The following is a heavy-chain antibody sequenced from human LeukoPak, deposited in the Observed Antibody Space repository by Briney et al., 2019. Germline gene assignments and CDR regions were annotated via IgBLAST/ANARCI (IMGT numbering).Heavy chain of an antibody. CDR3: ASSVVSGY. CDR1: GFTFSSYT. Sequence: GGSLRLSCAASGFTFSSYTMNWARQAPGKGLQWVSSISASSSLIYYADSVKGRFTISRDNAKNSLYLQMNSLRAEDTAVYYCASSVVSGYWGQGTLVTVSS. V-gene: IGHV3-21*01. D-gene: IGHD4-23*01. J-gene: IGHJ4*02. CDR2: ISASSSLI.